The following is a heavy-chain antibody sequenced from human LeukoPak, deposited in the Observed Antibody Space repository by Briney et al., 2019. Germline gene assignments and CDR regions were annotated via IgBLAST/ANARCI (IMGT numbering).Heavy chain of an antibody. CDR1: GFTFSSYA. Sequence: GGSLRLSCAASGFTFSSYAMHWVRRAPGKGLEWVAVISYDGSNKYYADSVKGRFTISRDNSKNTLYLQMNSLGAEDTAVYYCARSIAAAGKIDYWGQGTLVTVSS. V-gene: IGHV3-30*04. D-gene: IGHD6-13*01. CDR2: ISYDGSNK. J-gene: IGHJ4*02. CDR3: ARSIAAAGKIDY.